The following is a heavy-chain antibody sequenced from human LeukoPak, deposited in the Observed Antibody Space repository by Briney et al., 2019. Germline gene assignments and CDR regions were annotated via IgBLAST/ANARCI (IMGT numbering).Heavy chain of an antibody. V-gene: IGHV1-2*02. CDR3: AKAWMFAKNYYYYIDV. CDR2: INPNSGGT. J-gene: IGHJ6*03. Sequence: GASVKVSCKASGYTFTGYYMHWVRQAPGQGLEWMGWINPNSGGTNYAQKFQGRVTMTRDTSISTAYMELSRLRSDDTAVYYCAKAWMFAKNYYYYIDVWGKGTTVTVSS. D-gene: IGHD3-10*02. CDR1: GYTFTGYY.